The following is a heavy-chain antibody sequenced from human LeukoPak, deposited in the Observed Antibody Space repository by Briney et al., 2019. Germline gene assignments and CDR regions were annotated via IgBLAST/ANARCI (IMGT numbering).Heavy chain of an antibody. J-gene: IGHJ5*02. CDR2: ISYDGSNK. CDR1: GFSFSRSA. CDR3: ARDRGGVSCYSDSCVYNWLDP. Sequence: GGSPRLSCAASGFSFSRSAMQWVRQAPGKGLEGVAVISYDGSNKYYADSVKGRFTISRDNSKNTLYLQMHSLRAEDTAVYYCARDRGGVSCYSDSCVYNWLDPWGQGTLVTVSS. V-gene: IGHV3-30-3*01. D-gene: IGHD2-15*01.